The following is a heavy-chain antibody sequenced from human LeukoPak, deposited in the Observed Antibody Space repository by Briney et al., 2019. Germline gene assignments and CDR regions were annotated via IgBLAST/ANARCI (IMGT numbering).Heavy chain of an antibody. CDR3: ARDYYGSGSYGWFDP. J-gene: IGHJ5*02. V-gene: IGHV3-33*01. Sequence: SGRSLRLSCAASGFTFSTYGMHWVRQAPGKGLEWVAVIWCDGSNKYYADSVKGRFTISRDNSKNTLYLQMNSLRADDTAVYYCARDYYGSGSYGWFDPWGQGTLVTVSS. CDR1: GFTFSTYG. CDR2: IWCDGSNK. D-gene: IGHD3-10*01.